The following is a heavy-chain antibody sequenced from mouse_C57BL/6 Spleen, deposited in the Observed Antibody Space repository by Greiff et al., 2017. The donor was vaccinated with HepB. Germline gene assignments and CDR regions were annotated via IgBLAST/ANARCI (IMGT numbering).Heavy chain of an antibody. V-gene: IGHV5-4*01. CDR2: ISDGGSYT. J-gene: IGHJ1*03. CDR3: AREGPRYFDV. D-gene: IGHD3-3*01. Sequence: DVMLVESGGGLVKPGGSLKLSCAASGFTFSSYAMSWVRQTPEKRLEWVATISDGGSYTYYPDNVKGRFTISRDNAKNNLYLQMSHLKSEDTAMYYCAREGPRYFDVWGTGTTVTVSS. CDR1: GFTFSSYA.